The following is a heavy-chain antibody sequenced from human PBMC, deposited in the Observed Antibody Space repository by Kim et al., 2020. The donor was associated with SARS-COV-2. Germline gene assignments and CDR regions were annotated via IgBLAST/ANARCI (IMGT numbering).Heavy chain of an antibody. Sequence: GESLKISCKGSGYSFTSYWISWVRQMPGKGLEWMGRIDPSDSYTNYSPSFQGHVTISADKSISTAYLQWSSLKASDTAMYYCARKGSWRFGEPHLYYFDYWGQRTLVTVSS. CDR1: GYSFTSYW. V-gene: IGHV5-10-1*01. CDR3: ARKGSWRFGEPHLYYFDY. J-gene: IGHJ4*02. CDR2: IDPSDSYT. D-gene: IGHD3-10*01.